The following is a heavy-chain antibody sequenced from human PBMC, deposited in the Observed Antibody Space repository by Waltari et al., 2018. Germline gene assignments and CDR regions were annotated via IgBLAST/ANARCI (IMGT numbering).Heavy chain of an antibody. J-gene: IGHJ6*02. Sequence: QVQLVESGGGVVQPGRSLRLSCAASGFTFSSYGMHWVRQAPGKGLEWVAVLGYDGSNKYYADSVKGRFTISRDNSKNTLYLQMNSLRAEDTAVYYCARYTGSSAYYYGMDVWGQGTTVTVSS. V-gene: IGHV3-33*01. CDR2: LGYDGSNK. D-gene: IGHD6-6*01. CDR3: ARYTGSSAYYYGMDV. CDR1: GFTFSSYG.